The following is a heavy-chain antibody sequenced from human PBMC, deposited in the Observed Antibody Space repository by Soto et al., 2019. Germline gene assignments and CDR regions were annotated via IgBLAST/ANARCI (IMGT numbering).Heavy chain of an antibody. Sequence: GGSLRLSCTASGFTFGGYAMTWFRQAPGKGLEWVSSISSSSSYIYYADSVKGRFTISRDNAKNSLYLQMNSLRAEDTAVYYCAREYYYDSSGYYVPLDYWGQGTLVTVSS. J-gene: IGHJ4*02. CDR1: GFTFGGYA. CDR2: ISSSSSYI. CDR3: AREYYYDSSGYYVPLDY. V-gene: IGHV3-21*01. D-gene: IGHD3-22*01.